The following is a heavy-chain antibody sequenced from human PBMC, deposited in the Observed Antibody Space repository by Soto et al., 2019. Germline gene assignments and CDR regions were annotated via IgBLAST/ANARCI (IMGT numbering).Heavy chain of an antibody. CDR3: ARDKEHGSGSPPSYYYYYYGMDV. Sequence: QVQLKESGPGLVKPSGTLSLTCDVSGGSISSDNWWSWVRQPPGKGLEWVGEIHHSGTIYYNPSLKSRVTISVDKSKNQMSLRLSSATAADTAVYYCARDKEHGSGSPPSYYYYYYGMDVWGQGTTVTVSS. CDR2: IHHSGTI. V-gene: IGHV4-4*02. CDR1: GGSISSDNW. J-gene: IGHJ6*02. D-gene: IGHD3-10*01.